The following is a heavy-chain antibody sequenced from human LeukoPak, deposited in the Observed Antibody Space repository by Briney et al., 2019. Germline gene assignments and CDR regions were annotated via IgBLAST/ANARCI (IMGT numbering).Heavy chain of an antibody. CDR1: GFTVSSNY. V-gene: IGHV3-53*01. CDR3: ARVNGGNRYFDY. CDR2: IYSGGST. J-gene: IGHJ4*02. D-gene: IGHD4-23*01. Sequence: AGGSLRLSCAASGFTVSSNYMSWVRQAPGKGLEWVSVIYSGGSTYYADSVKGRFTISRDNSKNTLYLQMNSPRAEDTAVYYCARVNGGNRYFDYWGQGTLVTVSS.